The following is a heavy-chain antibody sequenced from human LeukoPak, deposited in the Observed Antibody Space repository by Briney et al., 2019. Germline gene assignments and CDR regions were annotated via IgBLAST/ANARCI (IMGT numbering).Heavy chain of an antibody. Sequence: VASVKVSCKVSGYTLTELSMHWVRQAPGKGLEWMGGFDPEDGETIYAQKFQGRVTMTEDTSTDTAYMELSSLRSEDTAVYYCATGESANYYYFDYWGQGTLVTVSS. D-gene: IGHD1-26*01. V-gene: IGHV1-24*01. J-gene: IGHJ4*02. CDR3: ATGESANYYYFDY. CDR1: GYTLTELS. CDR2: FDPEDGET.